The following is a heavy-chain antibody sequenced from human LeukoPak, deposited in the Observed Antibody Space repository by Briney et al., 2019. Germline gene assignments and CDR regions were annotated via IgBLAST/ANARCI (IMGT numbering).Heavy chain of an antibody. CDR3: ATLAARYYFDY. V-gene: IGHV4-59*01. CDR2: IYCSGST. J-gene: IGHJ4*02. D-gene: IGHD6-6*01. CDR1: GGSISSYY. Sequence: KPSETLSLTCTVSGGSISSYYWSWIRQPPGKGLEWIGYIYCSGSTNYNPSLKSRVTISVDTSKNQFSLKLSSVTAADTAVYYCATLAARYYFDYWGQGTLVTVSS.